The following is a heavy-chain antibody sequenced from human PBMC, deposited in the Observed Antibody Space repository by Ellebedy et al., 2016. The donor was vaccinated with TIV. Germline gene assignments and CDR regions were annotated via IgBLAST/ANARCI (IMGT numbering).Heavy chain of an antibody. CDR3: ASALLPALFDY. J-gene: IGHJ4*02. V-gene: IGHV4-59*01. D-gene: IGHD2-15*01. CDR1: GGSISSYY. Sequence: SETLSLTXTVSGGSISSYYWSWIRQPPGKGLEWIGYIYYSGSTNYNPSLKSRVTISVDTSKNQFSLKLSSVTAADTAVYYCASALLPALFDYWGQGTLVTVSS. CDR2: IYYSGST.